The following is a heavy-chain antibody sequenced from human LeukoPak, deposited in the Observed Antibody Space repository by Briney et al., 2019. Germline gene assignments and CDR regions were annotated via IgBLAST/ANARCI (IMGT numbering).Heavy chain of an antibody. D-gene: IGHD3-9*01. Sequence: GRSLRLSCAASGSTFSSYGMHWVRQAPGKGLEWVAVISYDGSNKYYADSVKGRFTISRDNAKNSLYLQMNSLRAEDTAVYYCARGDDILTGYYTFDYWGQGTLVTVSS. CDR2: ISYDGSNK. CDR3: ARGDDILTGYYTFDY. J-gene: IGHJ4*02. CDR1: GSTFSSYG. V-gene: IGHV3-30*03.